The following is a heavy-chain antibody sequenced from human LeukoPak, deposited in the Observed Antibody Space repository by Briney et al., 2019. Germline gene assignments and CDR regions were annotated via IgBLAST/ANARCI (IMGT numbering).Heavy chain of an antibody. J-gene: IGHJ6*02. V-gene: IGHV4-31*03. CDR3: ARDHSYYFGSQTSTLDV. Sequence: SQTLSLTCTISGASISTGGFYWTWIRQPPGEGLEWIGYIYYTGSVDYNASLKSRLTISLDMSKNRFSLKLNSVTAADTAVYYCARDHSYYFGSQTSTLDVWGQGTAVTVSS. CDR1: GASISTGGFY. D-gene: IGHD3-10*01. CDR2: IYYTGSV.